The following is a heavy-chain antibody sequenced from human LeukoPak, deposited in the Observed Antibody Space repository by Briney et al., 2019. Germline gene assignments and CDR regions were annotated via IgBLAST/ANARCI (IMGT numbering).Heavy chain of an antibody. CDR2: ISSSNSYI. CDR1: GFTFSSYG. Sequence: PGGSLRLSCAASGFTFSSYGMHWVRQAPGKGLEWVSSISSSNSYIYYADSVRGRFTISRDNAKNSLYLQMNSLRAEDTAVYYCARDRYGDYGLDYWGQGTLVTVSS. J-gene: IGHJ4*02. CDR3: ARDRYGDYGLDY. D-gene: IGHD4-17*01. V-gene: IGHV3-21*01.